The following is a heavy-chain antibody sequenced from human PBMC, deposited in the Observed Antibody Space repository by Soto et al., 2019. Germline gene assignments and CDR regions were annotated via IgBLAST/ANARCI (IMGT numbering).Heavy chain of an antibody. Sequence: PGGSLRLSCLASGFIFRSYAMHWVRQAPGKGLEWVAVITYDGANGYYADSVRGRFAISRDNSKSTLFLQMNSLRPEDTAVYYCARDFSGSYPNFDYSGQVTMVTVSS. CDR2: ITYDGANG. CDR1: GFIFRSYA. CDR3: ARDFSGSYPNFDY. V-gene: IGHV3-30*09. J-gene: IGHJ4*02. D-gene: IGHD1-26*01.